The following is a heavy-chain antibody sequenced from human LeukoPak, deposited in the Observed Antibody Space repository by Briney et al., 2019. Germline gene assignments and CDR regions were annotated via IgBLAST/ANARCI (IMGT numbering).Heavy chain of an antibody. CDR1: GFTFSSYA. Sequence: PGGSLRLSCAASGFTFSSYAMSWVRQAPGKGLEWVSGIIGSGGSTYYADSVKGRFTISRDNSRNTLYLQMNSPRAEDTAVYYCAILPGYSSGWYEVNYWGQGTLVTVSS. CDR3: AILPGYSSGWYEVNY. CDR2: IIGSGGST. J-gene: IGHJ4*02. D-gene: IGHD6-13*01. V-gene: IGHV3-23*01.